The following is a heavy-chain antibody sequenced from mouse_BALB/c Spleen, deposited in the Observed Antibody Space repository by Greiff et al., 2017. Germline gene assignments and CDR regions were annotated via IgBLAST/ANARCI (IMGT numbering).Heavy chain of an antibody. J-gene: IGHJ3*01. CDR3: ARWGTTATPFAY. D-gene: IGHD1-2*01. CDR1: GFTFSSFG. V-gene: IGHV5-17*02. CDR2: ISSGSSTI. Sequence: EVKLVESGGGLVQPGGSRKLSCAASGFTFSSFGMHWVRQAPEKGLEWVAYISSGSSTIYYADTVKGRFTISRDNPKNTLFLQMPSLRSEDTAMYYCARWGTTATPFAYWGQGTLVTVSA.